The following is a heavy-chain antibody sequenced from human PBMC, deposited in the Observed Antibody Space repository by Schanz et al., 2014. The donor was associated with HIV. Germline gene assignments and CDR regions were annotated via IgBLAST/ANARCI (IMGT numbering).Heavy chain of an antibody. CDR1: GLTFNSFG. Sequence: VQLVESGGGVVQPGGSLRLSCAASGLTFNSFGMHWVRQAPGKGLEWVSSISESGGRTYYADSVNGRFTISRDNSKNTLYLQMTTLRIDDTAVYYCAKPEYDSRGNSQSHFDYWGQGTLVTVSS. D-gene: IGHD3-22*01. V-gene: IGHV3-23*04. CDR3: AKPEYDSRGNSQSHFDY. J-gene: IGHJ4*02. CDR2: ISESGGRT.